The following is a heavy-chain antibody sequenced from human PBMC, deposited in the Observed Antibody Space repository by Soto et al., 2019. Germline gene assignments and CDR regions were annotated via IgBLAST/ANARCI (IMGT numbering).Heavy chain of an antibody. Sequence: EVELVESGGDLVQPGGYLRLSCAVSGLSVSDSSMSWVRQAPGKGLEWIALISAGASAIYYAASLRGRFTISSDSANNSVSLQMISLRAEDTAVYYGTKPRVYTGNYAPCWGRGTLVTVSS. CDR3: TKPRVYTGNYAPC. CDR2: ISAGASAI. D-gene: IGHD1-1*01. CDR1: GLSVSDSS. J-gene: IGHJ4*02. V-gene: IGHV3-48*04.